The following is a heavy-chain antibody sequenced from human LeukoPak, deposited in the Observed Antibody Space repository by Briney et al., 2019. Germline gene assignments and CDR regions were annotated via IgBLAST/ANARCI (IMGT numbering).Heavy chain of an antibody. CDR3: ARDPQNIAMVRGVIRFDY. CDR2: ISAYNGNT. D-gene: IGHD3-10*01. J-gene: IGHJ4*02. CDR1: GYTFTSYG. Sequence: GASVKVSCKASGYTFTSYGISWVRQAPGQGLEWMGWISAYNGNTNYAQKLQGRVTMTTDTSTSTAYMELRSLRSDDTAVYYCARDPQNIAMVRGVIRFDYRGQGTLVTVSS. V-gene: IGHV1-18*01.